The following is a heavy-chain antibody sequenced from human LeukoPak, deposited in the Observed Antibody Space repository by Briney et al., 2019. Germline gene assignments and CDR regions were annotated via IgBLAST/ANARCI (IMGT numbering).Heavy chain of an antibody. Sequence: GGSLRLSCAASGFTFSSHWMHWVRQAPGKGLVWVSRISGDGSSTSYADSVKGRFTISRDNAKNTLYLQMNSLRGEDTAVYYCARDFYAGFDPWGQGTLVTVSS. CDR1: GFTFSSHW. D-gene: IGHD2/OR15-2a*01. V-gene: IGHV3-74*01. J-gene: IGHJ5*02. CDR3: ARDFYAGFDP. CDR2: ISGDGSST.